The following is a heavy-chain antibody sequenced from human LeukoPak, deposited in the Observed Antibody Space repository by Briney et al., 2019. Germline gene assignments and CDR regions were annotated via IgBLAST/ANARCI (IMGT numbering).Heavy chain of an antibody. Sequence: SETLSLTCTVSGGPVSGGSITTNTYYWGWIRQPPGKGLEWIGSVYYSGSSYSSPSVRGRLTMSVDTSKNQFSLNLGSVTAADTAVYYCATQQDTFFFDFWGQGALVTVSS. V-gene: IGHV4-39*01. CDR2: VYYSGSS. CDR1: GGSITTNTYY. CDR3: ATQQDTFFFDF. J-gene: IGHJ4*02.